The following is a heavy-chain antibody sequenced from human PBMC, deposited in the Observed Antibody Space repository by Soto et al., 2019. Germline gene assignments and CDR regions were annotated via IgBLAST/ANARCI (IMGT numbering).Heavy chain of an antibody. CDR1: GYSFTSYW. J-gene: IGHJ5*02. D-gene: IGHD1-7*01. V-gene: IGHV5-51*01. CDR3: ARQVNGGFITGTTYWFDP. Sequence: PGESLKISCKGSGYSFTSYWIGWVRQMPGKGLEWMGIIYPGDSDTRYSPSFQGQVTISADKSISTAYLQWSSLKASDTAMYYCARQVNGGFITGTTYWFDPWGQGTLVTVSS. CDR2: IYPGDSDT.